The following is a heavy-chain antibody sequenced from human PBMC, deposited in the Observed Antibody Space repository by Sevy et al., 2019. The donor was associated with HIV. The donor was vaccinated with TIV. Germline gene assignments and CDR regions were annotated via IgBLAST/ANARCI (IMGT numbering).Heavy chain of an antibody. CDR1: GGSFSGYY. V-gene: IGHV4-34*01. D-gene: IGHD3-9*01. CDR3: ARGRRYFDWLYAGGYNWFDP. J-gene: IGHJ5*02. CDR2: INHSGST. Sequence: SETLSLTCAVYGGSFSGYYWSWIRQPPGKGLEWIGEINHSGSTNYNPSLKSRVTISVDTSKNQFSLKLSSVTAADTDVYYCARGRRYFDWLYAGGYNWFDPWGQGTLVTVSS.